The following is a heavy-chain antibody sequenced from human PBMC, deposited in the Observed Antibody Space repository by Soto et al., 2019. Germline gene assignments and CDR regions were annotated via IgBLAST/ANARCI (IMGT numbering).Heavy chain of an antibody. J-gene: IGHJ2*01. D-gene: IGHD3-9*01. V-gene: IGHV2-5*02. CDR1: VFSLSTSGVG. Sequence: QITLKESGPTLVKPTQTLTLTCTFSVFSLSTSGVGVGWIRPPPGKDLEWLALIYCDDDKRYSPSLKSRLYITKDTSKNQVVRMMANMDPVDKATYYCAHSPPYYDILTGYSYWYFDLWGRGTLVTVSS. CDR3: AHSPPYYDILTGYSYWYFDL. CDR2: IYCDDDK.